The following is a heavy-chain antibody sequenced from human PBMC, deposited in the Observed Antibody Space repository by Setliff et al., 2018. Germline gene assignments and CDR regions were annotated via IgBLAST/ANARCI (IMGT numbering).Heavy chain of an antibody. J-gene: IGHJ5*01. CDR1: GYTFTDYG. Sequence: ASVKVSCKASGYTFTDYGITWVRQAPGQGLEWMGWISGHTGNTYYAHRFQGRLTLTTDTSTTTAYMELWSLTSGDTAVYYCARELRSPYWHLDSWGQGTQVTVSS. D-gene: IGHD3-16*01. CDR3: ARELRSPYWHLDS. CDR2: ISGHTGNT. V-gene: IGHV1-18*01.